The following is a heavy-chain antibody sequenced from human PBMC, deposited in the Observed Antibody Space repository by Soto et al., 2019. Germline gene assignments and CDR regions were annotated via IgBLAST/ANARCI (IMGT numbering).Heavy chain of an antibody. CDR2: IYYSGST. Sequence: QVQLQESGPGLVKPSQTLSLTCTVSGGSISSGGYYWSWIRQHPGKVLEWIGYIYYSGSTYYNPSLKSRVTISVDTSKNQFSLKLSSVTAADTAVYYCSRALGLPYEFGNWFDPWGQGTLVTVSS. V-gene: IGHV4-31*03. CDR3: SRALGLPYEFGNWFDP. CDR1: GGSISSGGYY. J-gene: IGHJ5*02. D-gene: IGHD4-4*01.